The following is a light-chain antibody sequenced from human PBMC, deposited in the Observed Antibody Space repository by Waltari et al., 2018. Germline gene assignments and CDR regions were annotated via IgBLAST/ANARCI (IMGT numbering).Light chain of an antibody. V-gene: IGLV2-23*01. CDR2: EGS. J-gene: IGLJ2*01. CDR3: CSYAGSSTL. Sequence: QSALTQPASVSGSPGQSIPLSCPRTSRDLWSYTLLSWYQQHPGKTPKPMIYEGSKRHAGVSNRFSGSKSGNTASLTIAGLQAEDEADYYCCSYAGSSTLFGGGTKLTVL. CDR1: SRDLWSYTL.